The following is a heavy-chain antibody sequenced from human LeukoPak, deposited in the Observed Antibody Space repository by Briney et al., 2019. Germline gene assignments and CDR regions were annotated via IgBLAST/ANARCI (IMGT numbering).Heavy chain of an antibody. V-gene: IGHV3-30*18. CDR2: ISYDGSNK. Sequence: GGPLRLSCAASGFTFSSYGMHWVRQAPGKGLEWVAVISYDGSNKYYADSVKGRFTISRDNSKNTLYLQMNSLRAEDTAVYYCAKESQYSSSWSRRNDAFDIWGQGTMVTVSS. CDR3: AKESQYSSSWSRRNDAFDI. CDR1: GFTFSSYG. D-gene: IGHD6-13*01. J-gene: IGHJ3*02.